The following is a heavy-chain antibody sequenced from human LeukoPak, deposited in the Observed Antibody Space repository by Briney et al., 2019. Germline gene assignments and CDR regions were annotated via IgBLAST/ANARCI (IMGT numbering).Heavy chain of an antibody. J-gene: IGHJ6*02. CDR3: AKAVDV. Sequence: GGSLRLSCAASGFTFSSYAMSWLRQAPGKGLEWVSTISGSDGRTYYADSVKGRFTISRDSSKSTLYLQMDSLRAEDTAVYYCAKAVDVWGQGTTVTVSS. CDR1: GFTFSSYA. V-gene: IGHV3-23*01. CDR2: ISGSDGRT.